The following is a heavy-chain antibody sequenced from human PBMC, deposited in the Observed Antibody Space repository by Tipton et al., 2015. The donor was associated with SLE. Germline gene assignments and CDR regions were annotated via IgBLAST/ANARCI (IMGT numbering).Heavy chain of an antibody. J-gene: IGHJ4*02. CDR2: IYYSGST. CDR3: ARDHSSSWYGY. Sequence: TLSLTCTVSGGSISSYYWSWIRQPPGKGLEWIGYIYYSGSTYYNPSLKSRVTISVDTSKNQFSLKLSSVTAADTAVYYCARDHSSSWYGYWGQGTLVTVSS. V-gene: IGHV4-59*12. CDR1: GGSISSYY. D-gene: IGHD6-13*01.